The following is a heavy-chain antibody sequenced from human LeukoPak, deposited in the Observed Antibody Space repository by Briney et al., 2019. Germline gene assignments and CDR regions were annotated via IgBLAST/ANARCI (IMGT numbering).Heavy chain of an antibody. D-gene: IGHD3-3*01. J-gene: IGHJ5*02. V-gene: IGHV1-2*06. Sequence: GASVKVSCKASGYTFTGYYMHWVRQAPGQGLEWMGRINPNSGGTNYAQKFQGRVTMTRDTSISTAYMELSRLRSDDTAVYYCARDFTIFGVVIGNWFDPWGQGTLVTVSS. CDR1: GYTFTGYY. CDR3: ARDFTIFGVVIGNWFDP. CDR2: INPNSGGT.